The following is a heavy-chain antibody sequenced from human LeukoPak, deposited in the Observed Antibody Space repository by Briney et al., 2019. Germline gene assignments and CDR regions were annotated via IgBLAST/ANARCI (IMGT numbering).Heavy chain of an antibody. Sequence: KTSETLSLTCTVSGGSISSYYWSWIRQPPGKGLEWIGSIYYSGSTYYNPSLKSRVTISVDTSKNQFSLKLSSVTAADTAVYYCAREVAAADTGYWGQGTLVTVSS. V-gene: IGHV4-59*05. CDR3: AREVAAADTGY. J-gene: IGHJ4*02. CDR1: GGSISSYY. CDR2: IYYSGST. D-gene: IGHD6-13*01.